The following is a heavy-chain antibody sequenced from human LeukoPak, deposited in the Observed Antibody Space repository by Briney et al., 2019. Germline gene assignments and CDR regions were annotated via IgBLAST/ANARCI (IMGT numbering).Heavy chain of an antibody. CDR3: ARLNGYSYPSQVWYNWFDP. Sequence: GESLKISCKGSGYSFTSYWIGWVRQMPGKGLEWMGIIYPGDSDTRYSPSFQGQVTISADKSISTAYLQWSSLKASDTAMYCCARLNGYSYPSQVWYNWFDPWGQGTLVTVSS. V-gene: IGHV5-51*01. J-gene: IGHJ5*02. CDR2: IYPGDSDT. D-gene: IGHD5-18*01. CDR1: GYSFTSYW.